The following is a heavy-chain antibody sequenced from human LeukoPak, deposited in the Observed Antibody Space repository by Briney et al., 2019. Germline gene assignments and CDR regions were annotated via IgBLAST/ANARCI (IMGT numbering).Heavy chain of an antibody. CDR3: ARGNGGSHYWYFDL. V-gene: IGHV1-18*01. D-gene: IGHD1-26*01. J-gene: IGHJ2*01. CDR1: GYTFTSYG. CDR2: ISAYNGNT. Sequence: ASVKVSFKASGYTFTSYGISGVRQAPGQGLEWMGWISAYNGNTNYAQKLQGRVTMTTDTSTSTAYMELRSLRSDDTAVYYCARGNGGSHYWYFDLWGRGTLVTVSS.